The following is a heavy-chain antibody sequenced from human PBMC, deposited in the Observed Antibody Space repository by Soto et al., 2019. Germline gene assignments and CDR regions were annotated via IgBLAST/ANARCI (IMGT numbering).Heavy chain of an antibody. V-gene: IGHV4-39*01. D-gene: IGHD3-10*01. CDR1: GGSISSSSYY. Sequence: QLQLQESGPGLVKPSETLSLTCTVSGGSISSSSYYWGWIRQPPGKRLEWIGGMYYSVSTYFNPTLKRRVIISVDTSKNQFSLKLSSVTAADTAVYYCARWYGSEVFDYWGQGTRVTVSS. CDR2: MYYSVST. CDR3: ARWYGSEVFDY. J-gene: IGHJ4*02.